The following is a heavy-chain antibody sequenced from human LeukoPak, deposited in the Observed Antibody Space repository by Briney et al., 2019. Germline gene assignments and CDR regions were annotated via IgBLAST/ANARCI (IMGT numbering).Heavy chain of an antibody. J-gene: IGHJ4*02. Sequence: GGSLRLSCAASGFTFSSYAMSWVRQAPGKGLEWVSAISGSGGSTYCADSVKGRFTISRDNSKNTLYLQMNSLRAEDTAVYYCASLNTSTWCLDYWGQGTLVTVSS. CDR1: GFTFSSYA. D-gene: IGHD2-2*01. CDR3: ASLNTSTWCLDY. V-gene: IGHV3-23*01. CDR2: ISGSGGST.